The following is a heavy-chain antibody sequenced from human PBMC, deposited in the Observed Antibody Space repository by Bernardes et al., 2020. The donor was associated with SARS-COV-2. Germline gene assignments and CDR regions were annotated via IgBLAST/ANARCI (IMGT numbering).Heavy chain of an antibody. V-gene: IGHV3-7*01. J-gene: IGHJ4*02. CDR2: IRQDGSEK. CDR3: ASLWFGNPVDF. Sequence: VVSLRLSCAASGFNFSNYYMTWVRHAPGLGLEWVANIRQDGSEKYYGDSVRSRFTIYRDNVQNSLFLQMNSLRVEDTAVYYCASLWFGNPVDFWGQGTLLTVSS. D-gene: IGHD3-10*01. CDR1: GFNFSNYY.